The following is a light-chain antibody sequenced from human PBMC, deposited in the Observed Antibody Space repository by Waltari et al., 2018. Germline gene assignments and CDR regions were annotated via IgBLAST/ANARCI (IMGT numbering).Light chain of an antibody. V-gene: IGKV3-20*01. CDR2: GGS. CDR1: HSLRNNP. Sequence: EIVFTQPQGTLSLSLGVRATFSCRASHSLRNNPLAWYQQKPGQAPRLLIYGGSTGATGIPDRVSSSASGTDFTLTITRLELEDFSMYYCQQYGRSPYTFGQGTQLDLK. J-gene: IGKJ2*01. CDR3: QQYGRSPYT.